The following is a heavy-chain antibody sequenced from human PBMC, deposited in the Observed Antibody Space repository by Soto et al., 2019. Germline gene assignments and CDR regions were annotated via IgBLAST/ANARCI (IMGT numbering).Heavy chain of an antibody. V-gene: IGHV1-18*01. CDR3: XXXXXXXXXX. CDR2: ISAYNGNT. Sequence: QVQLVQSGAEVKKPGASVKVSCKASGYTFTSYGISWVRQAPGQGLEWMGWISAYNGNTNYAQKLQGRVTMTTDTSXXTAXXXXXXXXXXXXXXXXXXXXXXXXXXXWGQGTL. J-gene: IGHJ4*02. CDR1: GYTFTSYG.